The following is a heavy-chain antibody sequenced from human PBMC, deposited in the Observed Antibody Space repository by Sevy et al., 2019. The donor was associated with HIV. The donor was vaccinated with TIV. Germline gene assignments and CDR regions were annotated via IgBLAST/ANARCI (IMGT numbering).Heavy chain of an antibody. J-gene: IGHJ5*02. V-gene: IGHV4-59*01. D-gene: IGHD2-15*01. Sequence: SETLSLTCTVSGGSISSYYWSWIRQPPGKGLEWIGYIYYSGSTNYNPSLKSRVTISVDTSKNQFSPKLSSVTAADTAVYYCARDAAYCSGGSCYSMSWFDPWGQGTLVTVSS. CDR1: GGSISSYY. CDR3: ARDAAYCSGGSCYSMSWFDP. CDR2: IYYSGST.